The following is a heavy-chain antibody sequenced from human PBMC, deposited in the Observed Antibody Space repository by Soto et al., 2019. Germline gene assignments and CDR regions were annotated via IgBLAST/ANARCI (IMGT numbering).Heavy chain of an antibody. CDR1: GYTFTSYY. Sequence: QVQLVQSGAEVKKPGASVKVSCKASGYTFTSYYMHWVRQAPGQGLKWMGIINPSGGSTSYAQKSQGRVTMTRDTSTSTVYMELSSLRSEDTAVYYCARDLAQQLAPIELAGHMDVWGQGTTVTVSS. V-gene: IGHV1-46*01. CDR2: INPSGGST. CDR3: ARDLAQQLAPIELAGHMDV. D-gene: IGHD6-13*01. J-gene: IGHJ6*02.